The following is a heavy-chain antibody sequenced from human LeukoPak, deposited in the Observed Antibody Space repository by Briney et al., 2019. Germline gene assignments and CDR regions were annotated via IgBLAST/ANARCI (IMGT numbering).Heavy chain of an antibody. CDR3: TKERGSY. V-gene: IGHV3-48*03. J-gene: IGHJ4*02. Sequence: GGSLRLSCAASGFIFSSDEMTWVRQAPGKGLESVSFISSSADTILYADSVKGRFTISRDNGKNALYLQMNSLGAEDTAVYYCTKERGSYWGQGTLVTVSS. CDR2: ISSSADTI. CDR1: GFIFSSDE.